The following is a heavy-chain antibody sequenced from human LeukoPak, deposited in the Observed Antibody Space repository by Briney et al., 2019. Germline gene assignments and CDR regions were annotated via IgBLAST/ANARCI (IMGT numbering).Heavy chain of an antibody. CDR3: ARTTAIAVAGTVDY. D-gene: IGHD6-19*01. V-gene: IGHV1-18*01. J-gene: IGHJ4*02. CDR1: GYTFTSYG. CDR2: ISAYNGNT. Sequence: ASVKVSCKASGYTFTSYGISWVRQAPGQGLEWMGWISAYNGNTNYAQKLQGRVTMTTDTSTSTAYMELRSLRSDDTAVYYCARTTAIAVAGTVDYWGQETLVTVSS.